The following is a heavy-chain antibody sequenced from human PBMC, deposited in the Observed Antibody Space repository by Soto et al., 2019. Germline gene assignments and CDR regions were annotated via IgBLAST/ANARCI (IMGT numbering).Heavy chain of an antibody. V-gene: IGHV2-5*01. CDR3: AHAMREVRNYNIYYYMDV. J-gene: IGHJ6*03. Sequence: GSGPTLVNPTQTLTMTCTFSGLSLTTSGVGVGWIRQPPGKALEWLALIYWNDDKFYSPSLKSRLTITKDTSKNQVLLTVTDMDPVDTATYYCAHAMREVRNYNIYYYMDVWGQGTTVTVSS. D-gene: IGHD3-9*01. CDR2: IYWNDDK. CDR1: GLSLTTSGVG.